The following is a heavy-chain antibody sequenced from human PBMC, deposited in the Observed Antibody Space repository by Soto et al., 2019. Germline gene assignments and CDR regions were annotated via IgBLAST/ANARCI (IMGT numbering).Heavy chain of an antibody. V-gene: IGHV3-23*01. J-gene: IGHJ6*02. D-gene: IGHD3-22*01. CDR3: AKDARYYYDSSGYWTHYYYYYGMDV. CDR1: GFTFSDYA. CDR2: ISGAGRST. Sequence: GGSLRLSCAASGFTFSDYAVTWVRQAPGKGLEWVSTISGAGRSTYYADSVKGRFTISRDNSKNTLYLQLNSLRAEDTAVYYCAKDARYYYDSSGYWTHYYYYYGMDVWGQGTTVTVSS.